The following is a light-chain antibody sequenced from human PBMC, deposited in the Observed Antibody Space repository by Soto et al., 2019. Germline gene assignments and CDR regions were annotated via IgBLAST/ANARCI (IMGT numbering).Light chain of an antibody. V-gene: IGKV3-15*01. J-gene: IGKJ2*01. CDR1: QSVSSN. Sequence: EIVMTQSPATLSVSPGERATLSCRASQSVSSNLAWYQQKPGQAPRLLIYGASTRATGIPARFSGSGSGTEFTLTITSLQSEDFAVYYCQRYKNWRMYTFGQGTKLEIK. CDR3: QRYKNWRMYT. CDR2: GAS.